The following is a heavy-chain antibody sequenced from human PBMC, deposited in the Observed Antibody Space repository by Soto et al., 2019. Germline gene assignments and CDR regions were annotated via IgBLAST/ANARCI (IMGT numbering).Heavy chain of an antibody. Sequence: GASVKVSCKASGYTFTGYYMHWVRQAPGQGLEWMGWINPNSGGTNYAQKFQGWVTMTRDTSISTAYMELSRLRSDDTAVYYCARGGVPLHYYYYGMDVWGQGTTVTVSS. D-gene: IGHD3-3*01. CDR2: INPNSGGT. CDR1: GYTFTGYY. V-gene: IGHV1-2*04. J-gene: IGHJ6*02. CDR3: ARGGVPLHYYYYGMDV.